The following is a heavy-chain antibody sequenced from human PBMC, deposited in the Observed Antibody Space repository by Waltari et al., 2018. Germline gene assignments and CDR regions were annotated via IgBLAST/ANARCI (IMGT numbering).Heavy chain of an antibody. V-gene: IGHV4-38-2*02. D-gene: IGHD1-20*01. CDR3: ARDTPAPRITGATSVDY. CDR2: IYHSGST. J-gene: IGHJ4*02. Sequence: QVQLQESGPGLVKPSETLSLTCAVSGYSISSGYYWGWIRQPPGKGLEWIGSIYHSGSTFNNPSLKSRVTISVDTSKNQFSLQLSSVTAADTAVYYCARDTPAPRITGATSVDYWGQGTLVTVSS. CDR1: GYSISSGYY.